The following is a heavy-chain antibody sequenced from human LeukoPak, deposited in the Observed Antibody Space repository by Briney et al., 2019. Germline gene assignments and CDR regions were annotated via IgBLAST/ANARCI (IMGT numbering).Heavy chain of an antibody. CDR2: IYYSGST. CDR3: ARQGRSAAFDI. J-gene: IGHJ3*02. Sequence: SENLSRNCTVSGGSISSNYWSWIPPPPGKGLEGIGYIYYSGSTNYNPSLKSRVTISVDPSKSQYSLKLSAVAAADTAVYYCARQGRSAAFDIWVQGTMVAVCS. V-gene: IGHV4-59*08. CDR1: GGSISSNY.